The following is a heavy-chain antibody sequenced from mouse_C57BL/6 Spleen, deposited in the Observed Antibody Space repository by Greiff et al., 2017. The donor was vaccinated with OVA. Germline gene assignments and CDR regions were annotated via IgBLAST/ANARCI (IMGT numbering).Heavy chain of an antibody. CDR2: ISSGGSYT. CDR3: ARHEGYVDY. J-gene: IGHJ2*01. Sequence: DVQLVESGGDLVKPGGSLKLSCAASGFTFSSYGMSWVRQTPDKRLEWVATISSGGSYTYYPDSEKGRFTISRDNAKNTLYLQMSSLKSEDTAMYYCARHEGYVDYWGQGTTLTVSS. CDR1: GFTFSSYG. V-gene: IGHV5-6*01.